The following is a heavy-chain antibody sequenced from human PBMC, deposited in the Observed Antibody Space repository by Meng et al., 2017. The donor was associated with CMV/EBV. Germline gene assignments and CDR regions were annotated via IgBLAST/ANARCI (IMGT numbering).Heavy chain of an antibody. V-gene: IGHV3-66*01. CDR2: IYGSGNT. J-gene: IGHJ5*02. D-gene: IGHD2-21*01. CDR3: AREIPQAWAS. CDR1: GFSVSSNY. Sequence: GGGLVQPWGSLRLPFTASGFSVSSNYMSWVRQAPGKGLEWISIIYGSGNTYYGDSVKGRFTISRDNFRNTLYLQMNSLRAEDTAVYYCAREIPQAWASWGQGTLVTVSS.